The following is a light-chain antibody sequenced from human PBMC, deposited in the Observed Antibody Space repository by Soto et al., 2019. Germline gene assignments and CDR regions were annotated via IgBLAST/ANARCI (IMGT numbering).Light chain of an antibody. Sequence: EIVLTQSPGTLPLSPGERATLSCRASQSVSSSYLAWYQQKPGQAPRLLIYGASSRATGSPDRFSGSGSGTDFTLTISRLEPEDVAVYYCQQYGSSPKTFAQGTKLEIK. J-gene: IGKJ2*01. CDR2: GAS. V-gene: IGKV3-20*01. CDR3: QQYGSSPKT. CDR1: QSVSSSY.